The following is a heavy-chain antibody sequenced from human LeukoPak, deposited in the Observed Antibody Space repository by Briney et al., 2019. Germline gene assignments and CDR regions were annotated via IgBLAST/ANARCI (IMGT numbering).Heavy chain of an antibody. D-gene: IGHD6-13*01. CDR2: IYYSGST. CDR3: ARRIAAAGPYWYFDL. CDR1: GGSINNYY. J-gene: IGHJ2*01. Sequence: SETLSLPCTVSGGSINNYYWSWIRQPPGKGLEWIGYIYYSGSTNYNPSLKSRATISVDTSKNQFSLKLSSVTAADTAVYYCARRIAAAGPYWYFDLWGRGTLVTVSS. V-gene: IGHV4-59*01.